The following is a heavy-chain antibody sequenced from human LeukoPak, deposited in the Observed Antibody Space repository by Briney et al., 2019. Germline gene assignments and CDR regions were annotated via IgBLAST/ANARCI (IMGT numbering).Heavy chain of an antibody. V-gene: IGHV4-59*01. D-gene: IGHD3-3*01. CDR2: IYYTGST. Sequence: SETLSLTCTVSGGSINNYYWSWIRQPPGKGLEWIGYIYYTGSTNYNPSLESRVTISVDTSKNQFSLKLSSVTAADTTVYYCARAGVAMGYYYYYMDVWGKGTTVTVSS. CDR1: GGSINNYY. CDR3: ARAGVAMGYYYYYMDV. J-gene: IGHJ6*03.